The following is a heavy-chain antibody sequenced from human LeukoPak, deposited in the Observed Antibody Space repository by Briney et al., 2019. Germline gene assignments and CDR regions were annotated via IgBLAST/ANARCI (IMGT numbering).Heavy chain of an antibody. CDR1: GGSFSGYY. J-gene: IGHJ4*02. CDR3: ARRISGWFGELLYLDY. V-gene: IGHV4-34*01. CDR2: IYYSGST. D-gene: IGHD3-10*01. Sequence: SETLSLTCAVYGGSFSGYYWSWIRQPPGKGLEWIGSIYYSGSTYYNPSLKSRVTISVDTSKNQFSLKLSSVTAADTAVYYCARRISGWFGELLYLDYWGQGTLVTVSS.